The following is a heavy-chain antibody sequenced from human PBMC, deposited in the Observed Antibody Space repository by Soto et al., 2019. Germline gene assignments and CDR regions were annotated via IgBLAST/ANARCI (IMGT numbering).Heavy chain of an antibody. CDR3: ARDPPLSMIVVVGVDDF. CDR1: GFTLTNEN. D-gene: IGHD3-22*01. Sequence: PGGSLRLSCTVLGFTLTNENTNWVRQAPGKGLEWVSSISSRSTFINYADSVKGRFTISRDNDKGLVYLQMNSLRAEDTAVYYCARDPPLSMIVVVGVDDFWGQGTLVTVSS. CDR2: ISSRSTFI. J-gene: IGHJ4*02. V-gene: IGHV3-21*06.